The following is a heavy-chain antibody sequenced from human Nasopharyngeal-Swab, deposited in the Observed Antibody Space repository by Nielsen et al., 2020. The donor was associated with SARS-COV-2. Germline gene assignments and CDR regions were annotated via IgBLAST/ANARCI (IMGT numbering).Heavy chain of an antibody. D-gene: IGHD3-10*02. CDR2: ISGSGGST. V-gene: IGHV3-23*01. J-gene: IGHJ4*02. Sequence: RQPPGKGLEWVSAISGSGGSTYYADSVKGRFTISRDNSKNTLYLQMNSLRAEDTAVYYCAKDPMLGPLDYWGQGTLVTVSS. CDR3: AKDPMLGPLDY.